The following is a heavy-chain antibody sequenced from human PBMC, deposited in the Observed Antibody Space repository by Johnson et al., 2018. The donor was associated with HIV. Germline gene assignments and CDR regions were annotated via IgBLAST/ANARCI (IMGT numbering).Heavy chain of an antibody. D-gene: IGHD6-19*01. V-gene: IGHV3-30-3*01. CDR3: ARPVAGMNDAFDI. J-gene: IGHJ3*02. CDR1: GFTFSSYA. CDR2: ISYDGSNK. Sequence: QVQLVESGGGVVQPGRSLRLSCAASGFTFSSYAMHWVRQAPGKGLEWVAVISYDGSNKYYADSVTGRFTIARDNSKTTLYLQMNSLRAEDTAVYYCARPVAGMNDAFDIWGQGTMVTVSS.